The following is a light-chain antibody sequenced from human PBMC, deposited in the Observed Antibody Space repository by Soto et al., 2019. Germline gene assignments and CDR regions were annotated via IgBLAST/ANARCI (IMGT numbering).Light chain of an antibody. CDR3: QQRSNWPRT. J-gene: IGKJ3*01. CDR1: QGISNY. CDR2: DAS. Sequence: EIVLTQSPATLSLSPGERATLSCRASQGISNYVAWYQQRPGQAPRLLIFDASNRATGVPDRFSGSGSGTDFSLTISSLEPEDFAVYYCQQRSNWPRTFGPGTKVDFK. V-gene: IGKV3-11*01.